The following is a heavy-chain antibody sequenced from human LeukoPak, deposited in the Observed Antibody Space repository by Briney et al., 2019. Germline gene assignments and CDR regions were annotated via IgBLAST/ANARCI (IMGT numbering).Heavy chain of an antibody. J-gene: IGHJ4*02. D-gene: IGHD3-22*01. CDR3: ARDSVQYDSSGYHYYFDY. Sequence: ASVKVSCKASGYTFTSYYMHWVRQAPGQGLEWMGIINPSGGSTSYAQKFQGRVTMTRDTSTSTVYMELSSLRSEDTAVYYCARDSVQYDSSGYHYYFDYWGQGTLVTVSS. CDR1: GYTFTSYY. V-gene: IGHV1-46*01. CDR2: INPSGGST.